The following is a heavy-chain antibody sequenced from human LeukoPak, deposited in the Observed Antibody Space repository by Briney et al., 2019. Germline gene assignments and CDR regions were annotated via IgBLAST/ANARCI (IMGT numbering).Heavy chain of an antibody. Sequence: GASVKVSCKASGYTFTGYYMHWVRQAPGQGLEWMGWITAKNGNTNYAERLQDRVTMTTDTSTSTAYMELRSLRCDDTAVYYCARFWSGYLPDYWGQGTLVTVSS. V-gene: IGHV1-18*04. CDR2: ITAKNGNT. CDR3: ARFWSGYLPDY. D-gene: IGHD3-3*01. J-gene: IGHJ4*02. CDR1: GYTFTGYY.